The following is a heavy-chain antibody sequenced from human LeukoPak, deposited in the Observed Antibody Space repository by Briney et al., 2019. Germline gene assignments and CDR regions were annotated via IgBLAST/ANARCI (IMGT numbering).Heavy chain of an antibody. V-gene: IGHV3-66*02. D-gene: IGHD1-26*01. CDR3: ARDSGSYSYDY. CDR1: GFTVSSNC. Sequence: PGGSLRLSCAASGFTVSSNCMSWVRQAPGKGLEWVSVIYSGGSTYYADSVKGRFTISRDNSKNTLYLQMNSLRAEDTAVYYCARDSGSYSYDYWGQGTLVTVSS. CDR2: IYSGGST. J-gene: IGHJ4*02.